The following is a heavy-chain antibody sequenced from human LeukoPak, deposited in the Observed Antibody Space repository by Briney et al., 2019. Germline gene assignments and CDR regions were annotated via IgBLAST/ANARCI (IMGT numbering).Heavy chain of an antibody. V-gene: IGHV3-23*01. D-gene: IGHD3-10*01. CDR3: ARGGTYYYGSGSYYFTY. Sequence: GGSLRLSCAASGFTFSSSAMSWVRQAPGKGLEWVSTISGSGDRTYYADSVKGRFTIPRDNSKNTLYLQMNSLRAEDTAVYYCARGGTYYYGSGSYYFTYWGQGTLVTVSS. CDR1: GFTFSSSA. CDR2: ISGSGDRT. J-gene: IGHJ4*02.